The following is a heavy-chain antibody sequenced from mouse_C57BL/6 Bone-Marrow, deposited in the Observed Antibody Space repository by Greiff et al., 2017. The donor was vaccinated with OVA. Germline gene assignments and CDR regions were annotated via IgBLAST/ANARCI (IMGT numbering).Heavy chain of an antibody. V-gene: IGHV1-64*01. J-gene: IGHJ3*01. CDR1: GYTFTSYW. CDR3: AREDFYDGYYLFAY. D-gene: IGHD2-3*01. Sequence: QVQLQQPGAELVKPGASVKLSCKASGYTFTSYWMHWVKQRPGQGLEWIGMIHPTSGSTNYNEKFKSKATLTVDKSSSTAYMQLSSLTSEDSAVYYCAREDFYDGYYLFAYWGQGTLVTVSA. CDR2: IHPTSGST.